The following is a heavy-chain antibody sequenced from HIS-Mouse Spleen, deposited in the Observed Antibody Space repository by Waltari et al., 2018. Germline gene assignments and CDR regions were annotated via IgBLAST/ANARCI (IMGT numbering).Heavy chain of an antibody. CDR2: IYYSGST. CDR3: ARHGVVAATYYFDY. Sequence: QLQLQESGPGLVKPSETLSLTCTVSGGSISSSSSYWGWIRQPPGKGLEWIGSIYYSGSTYYNPSLKSRVTISVDTSKNQFSLKLSSVTAADTAVYYCARHGVVAATYYFDYWGQGTLVTVSS. D-gene: IGHD2-15*01. CDR1: GGSISSSSSY. V-gene: IGHV4-39*01. J-gene: IGHJ4*02.